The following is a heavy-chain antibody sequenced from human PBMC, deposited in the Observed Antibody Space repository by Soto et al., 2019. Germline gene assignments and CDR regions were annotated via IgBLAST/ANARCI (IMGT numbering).Heavy chain of an antibody. CDR3: ASFSNTRRRWFDP. CDR1: GFTVSSNY. V-gene: IGHV3-66*01. J-gene: IGHJ5*02. Sequence: GGSLRLSCAASGFTVSSNYMIWVRQAPVKGLEFVSVIYSVFSTYYSDSLKGRFTMAIYNSKNALYLQMNILIADYTSVYYCASFSNTRRRWFDPWGQGTLVTVSX. CDR2: IYSVFST.